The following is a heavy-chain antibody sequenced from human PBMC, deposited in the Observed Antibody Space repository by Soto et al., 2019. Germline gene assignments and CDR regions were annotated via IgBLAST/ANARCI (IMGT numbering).Heavy chain of an antibody. D-gene: IGHD2-2*03. J-gene: IGHJ4*02. CDR1: GYTFTSYA. CDR3: ARSGGYCSSTSCYDFDY. V-gene: IGHV1-3*01. CDR2: INAGNGNT. Sequence: GASVKVSCKASGYTFTSYAMHWVRQAPGQRLEWMGWINAGNGNTKYSQKFQGRVTITRDTSASTAYMELSSLRSEDTAVYYCARSGGYCSSTSCYDFDYWGQGTLVTVSS.